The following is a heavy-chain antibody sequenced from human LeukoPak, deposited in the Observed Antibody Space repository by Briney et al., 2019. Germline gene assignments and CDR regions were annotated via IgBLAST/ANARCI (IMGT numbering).Heavy chain of an antibody. Sequence: GGSLRLSCTASGFTFGDYAMSWVRQAPGKGLEWVGFIRSKAYGGTTEYAASVKGRFTISRDDSKSIAYLQMNSLKTEDTAVYYCTRDSDRWFGELFHFDYWSQGTLVTVSS. D-gene: IGHD3-10*01. CDR1: GFTFGDYA. J-gene: IGHJ4*02. CDR2: IRSKAYGGTT. CDR3: TRDSDRWFGELFHFDY. V-gene: IGHV3-49*04.